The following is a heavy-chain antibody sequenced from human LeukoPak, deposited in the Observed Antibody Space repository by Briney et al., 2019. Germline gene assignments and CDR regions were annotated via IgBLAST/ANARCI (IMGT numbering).Heavy chain of an antibody. V-gene: IGHV3-53*01. J-gene: IGHJ3*02. D-gene: IGHD4-17*01. CDR2: IYSGGST. Sequence: QAGGSLRLSCAASGFTVSSNYMSWVRQAPGKGLEWVSVIYSGGSTYYADSVKGRFTISRDNSKNTLYLQMNSLRAEDTAVYYCARDHHATVTPLDAFDIWGQGTMVTVSS. CDR1: GFTVSSNY. CDR3: ARDHHATVTPLDAFDI.